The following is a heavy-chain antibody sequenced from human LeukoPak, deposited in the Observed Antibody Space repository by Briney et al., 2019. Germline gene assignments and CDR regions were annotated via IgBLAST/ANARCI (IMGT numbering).Heavy chain of an antibody. V-gene: IGHV1-2*04. J-gene: IGHJ4*02. Sequence: GASVKVSCKASGYTSTGYYMHWVRQAPGHGLEWMGWINPNSGGTNYAQKFQGWLTMTRDTSISTAYMELSRLRSDDTAVYYCARGYGETADFDYWGQGTLVTVTS. D-gene: IGHD4-17*01. CDR3: ARGYGETADFDY. CDR1: GYTSTGYY. CDR2: INPNSGGT.